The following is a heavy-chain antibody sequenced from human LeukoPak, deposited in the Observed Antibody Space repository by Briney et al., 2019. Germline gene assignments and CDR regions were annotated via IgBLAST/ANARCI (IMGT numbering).Heavy chain of an antibody. D-gene: IGHD2-2*01. CDR3: ARLLVPAVKNYYYYGMDV. Sequence: GRSLRLSCAASGFTFSSYGMHWVRQAPGKGLEWVAVIWYDGSNKYYADSVKGRFTISRDNSKNTLYLQMNSLRAEDTAVYYRARLLVPAVKNYYYYGMDVWGQGTTVTVSS. CDR1: GFTFSSYG. CDR2: IWYDGSNK. V-gene: IGHV3-33*01. J-gene: IGHJ6*02.